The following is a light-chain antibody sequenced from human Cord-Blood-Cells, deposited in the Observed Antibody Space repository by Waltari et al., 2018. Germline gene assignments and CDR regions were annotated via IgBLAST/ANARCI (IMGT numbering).Light chain of an antibody. CDR1: VLAKKY. CDR3: YPAADNNPV. CDR2: KDS. Sequence: SYELTQPSSVSVSPGQTARITCPGDVLAKKYARWFQQKPGQAPVLVIYKDSERPSGIPERCSGSRSATTPALTISRAQVEDEADYYCYPAADNNPVFGGGTKQTV. V-gene: IGLV3-27*01. J-gene: IGLJ2*01.